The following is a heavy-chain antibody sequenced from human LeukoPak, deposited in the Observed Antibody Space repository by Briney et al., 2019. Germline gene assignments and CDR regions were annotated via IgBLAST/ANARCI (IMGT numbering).Heavy chain of an antibody. Sequence: ASVKVSCKASGYTFTGYYMHWVRQAPGQGLEWMGWINPNSGGTNYAQKFQGRVTMTRDTSISTAYMELSRLRSEDTAVYYCARPYDTSGRSPNDAFDIWGQGTMVTVSS. V-gene: IGHV1-2*02. D-gene: IGHD3-22*01. J-gene: IGHJ3*02. CDR1: GYTFTGYY. CDR2: INPNSGGT. CDR3: ARPYDTSGRSPNDAFDI.